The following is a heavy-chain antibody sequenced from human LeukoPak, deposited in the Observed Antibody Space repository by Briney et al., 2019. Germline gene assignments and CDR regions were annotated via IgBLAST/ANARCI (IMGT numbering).Heavy chain of an antibody. J-gene: IGHJ4*02. CDR1: GGSVSRSPYS. CDR2: IYYSGST. Sequence: ASETLSLTCTVSGGSVSRSPYSWGWIRQPPGKGLEWIGNIYYSGSTYYNPSLKSRVTISVDTSKNQFSLKVTSVTAADTAVYYCAKAVGVIYMGIDFWGQGALVTVSS. V-gene: IGHV4-39*07. CDR3: AKAVGVIYMGIDF. D-gene: IGHD2-21*01.